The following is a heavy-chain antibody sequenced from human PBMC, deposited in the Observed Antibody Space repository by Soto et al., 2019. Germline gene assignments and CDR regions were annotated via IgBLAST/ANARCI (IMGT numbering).Heavy chain of an antibody. D-gene: IGHD4-17*01. J-gene: IGHJ6*02. CDR2: IYSGGST. V-gene: IGHV3-53*01. CDR3: AREPMTTVTTRGGNYYYYGMDV. CDR1: GFTVSSNY. Sequence: GGSLRLSCAASGFTVSSNYMSWVRQAPGKGLERVSVIYSGGSTYYADSVKGRFTISRDNSKNTLYLQMNSLRAEDTAVYYCAREPMTTVTTRGGNYYYYGMDVWGQGTTVTVSS.